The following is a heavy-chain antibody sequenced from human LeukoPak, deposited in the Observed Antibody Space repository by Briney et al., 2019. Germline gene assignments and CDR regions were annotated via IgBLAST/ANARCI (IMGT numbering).Heavy chain of an antibody. Sequence: PGGSLRLSCAASGFTLSSYGMSWVRQAPGKGLEWVSFISASDGSTYYADSVKGRFTISRDNSKNTLYLQMNSLRAEDTALYYCAKDKSSGWFFDSWGQGTLVTVSS. D-gene: IGHD6-19*01. V-gene: IGHV3-23*01. J-gene: IGHJ4*02. CDR2: ISASDGST. CDR1: GFTLSSYG. CDR3: AKDKSSGWFFDS.